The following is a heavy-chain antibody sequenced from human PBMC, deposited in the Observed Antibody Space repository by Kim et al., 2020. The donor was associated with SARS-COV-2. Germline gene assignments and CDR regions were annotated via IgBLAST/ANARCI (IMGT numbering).Heavy chain of an antibody. CDR2: IIPIFGTA. V-gene: IGHV1-69*13. CDR3: ARDPPYSSSLNDAFDI. CDR1: GGTFSSYA. Sequence: SVKVSCKASGGTFSSYAISWVRQAPGQGLEWMGGIIPIFGTANYAQKFQGRVTITADESTSTAYMELSSLRSEDTAVYYCARDPPYSSSLNDAFDIWGQGTMVTVSS. J-gene: IGHJ3*02. D-gene: IGHD6-6*01.